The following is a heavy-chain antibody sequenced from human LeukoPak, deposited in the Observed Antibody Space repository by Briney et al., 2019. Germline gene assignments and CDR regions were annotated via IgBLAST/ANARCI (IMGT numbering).Heavy chain of an antibody. CDR3: ARAVYDSWSGYRY. V-gene: IGHV3-66*02. J-gene: IGHJ4*02. Sequence: GGSLRLSCAASGFTVSSNYMSWVRQAPGKGLEWVSVIYSGGSTYYADSVKGRFTISRDNSKNTLYLQMNSLRAEDTAVCYCARAVYDSWSGYRYWGQGTLVTVSS. CDR2: IYSGGST. D-gene: IGHD3-3*01. CDR1: GFTVSSNY.